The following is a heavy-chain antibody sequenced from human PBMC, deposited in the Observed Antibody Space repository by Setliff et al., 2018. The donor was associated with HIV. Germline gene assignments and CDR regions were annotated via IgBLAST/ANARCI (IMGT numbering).Heavy chain of an antibody. V-gene: IGHV1-8*02. D-gene: IGHD1-26*01. Sequence: ASVKVSCKPPGHTFTNYDVHWMRRAPGQGLEWMGWMNPNSGVSGYALKFHDRVTMTRNTSISTAYMELSSLRSEDTAVYYCARFRKFQLVGALDYWGQGTLVTVSS. J-gene: IGHJ4*02. CDR2: MNPNSGVS. CDR3: ARFRKFQLVGALDY. CDR1: GHTFTNYD.